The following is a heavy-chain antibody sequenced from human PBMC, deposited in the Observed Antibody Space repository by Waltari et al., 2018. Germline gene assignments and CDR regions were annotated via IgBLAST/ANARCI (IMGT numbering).Heavy chain of an antibody. V-gene: IGHV4-34*01. D-gene: IGHD3-10*01. Sequence: QVQLQQWGAGLLKPSETLSLTCAFYGESFTCGYSWSWIRQPPGKGLEWIGEITDSGSTNYIPSLRSRVTMSVDTSKNQFSLELNSVTAADTAVYYCARVSLRRGFGPYWYFDLWGRGTLVTVSS. CDR1: GESFTCGYS. CDR3: ARVSLRRGFGPYWYFDL. CDR2: ITDSGST. J-gene: IGHJ2*01.